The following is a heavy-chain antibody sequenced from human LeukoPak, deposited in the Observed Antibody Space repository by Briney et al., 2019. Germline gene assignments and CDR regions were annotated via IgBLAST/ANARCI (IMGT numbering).Heavy chain of an antibody. CDR3: ARRQYYDGVDY. V-gene: IGHV4-39*01. J-gene: IGHJ4*02. D-gene: IGHD3-22*01. CDR1: GDSISPSSYF. CDR2: IFYSGRA. Sequence: SETLSLTCTVSGDSISPSSYFWAWLRQSPGKGLEWIGNIFYSGRAYYNPSLEGRVTMSIDTSKNQFSLNLNSVTATDTAVYYCARRQYYDGVDYWGQGTLVTVSS.